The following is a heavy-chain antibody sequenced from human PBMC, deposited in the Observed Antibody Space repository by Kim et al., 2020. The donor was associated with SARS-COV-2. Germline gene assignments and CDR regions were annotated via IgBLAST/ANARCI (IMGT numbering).Heavy chain of an antibody. V-gene: IGHV3-9*01. CDR1: GFTFDDYA. Sequence: GGSLRLSCAASGFTFDDYAMHWVRQAPGKGLEWVSGISWNSGSIGYADSVKGRFTISRDNAKNSLYLQMNSLRAEDTALYYCAKGYCSGGSCYSLDYWGQGTLVTVSS. D-gene: IGHD2-15*01. CDR2: ISWNSGSI. CDR3: AKGYCSGGSCYSLDY. J-gene: IGHJ4*02.